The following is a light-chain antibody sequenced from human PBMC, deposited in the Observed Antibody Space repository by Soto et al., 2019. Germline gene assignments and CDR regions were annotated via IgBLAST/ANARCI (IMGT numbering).Light chain of an antibody. CDR3: QQYYSFPRT. CDR2: WAS. V-gene: IGKV4-1*01. Sequence: DIVMTQSPDSLAVSLGERANINGKSSQSVFYSSNDKNYLAWYQQRPGQPPKLLLYWASTRESGVPDRSSGSGAATDFTLTISSLRAEDVAVYYFQQYYSFPRTFGQGTKLAIK. CDR1: QSVFYSSNDKNY. J-gene: IGKJ1*01.